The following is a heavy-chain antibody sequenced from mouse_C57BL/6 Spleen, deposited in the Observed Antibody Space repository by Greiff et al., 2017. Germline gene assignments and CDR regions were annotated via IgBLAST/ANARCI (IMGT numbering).Heavy chain of an antibody. J-gene: IGHJ4*01. D-gene: IGHD2-5*01. CDR3: APYSNYGVDC. V-gene: IGHV3-6*01. CDR2: ISYDGSN. Sequence: EVQVVESGPGLVKPSQSLSLTCSVTGYSITSGYYWNWIRQFPGNKLEWMGYISYDGSNNYNPSLKNRISITRDTSKDQFFLKLNSVTTEDTATYYCAPYSNYGVDCWGQGTSVTVSS. CDR1: GYSITSGYY.